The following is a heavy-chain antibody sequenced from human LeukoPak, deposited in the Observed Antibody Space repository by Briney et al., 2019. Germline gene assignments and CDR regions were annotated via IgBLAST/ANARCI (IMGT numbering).Heavy chain of an antibody. CDR2: IYYSGST. V-gene: IGHV4-59*12. CDR1: GGSISSYY. J-gene: IGHJ6*02. Sequence: SSETLSLTCTVSGGSISSYYWGWIRQPPGKGLEWIGYIYYSGSTNYNPSLKSRVTISVDTSKNQFSPKLSSVTAADTAVYYCARSFEIWFGELLGGMDVWGQGTTVTVSS. D-gene: IGHD3-10*01. CDR3: ARSFEIWFGELLGGMDV.